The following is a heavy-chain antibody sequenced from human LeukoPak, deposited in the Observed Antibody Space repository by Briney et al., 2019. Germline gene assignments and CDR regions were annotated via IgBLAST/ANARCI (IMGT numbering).Heavy chain of an antibody. CDR2: IYYSGST. V-gene: IGHV4-59*01. CDR3: ARSYGDVYYFDY. CDR1: GGTISSYY. D-gene: IGHD4-17*01. Sequence: SDTLCITCTASGGTISSYYWSWIRQAPGQALKWIGYIYYSGSTNYNPSLKSRVTISVDTSKNQFSLKLGSVTAADTAVYYCARSYGDVYYFDYWGQGTLVTVSS. J-gene: IGHJ4*02.